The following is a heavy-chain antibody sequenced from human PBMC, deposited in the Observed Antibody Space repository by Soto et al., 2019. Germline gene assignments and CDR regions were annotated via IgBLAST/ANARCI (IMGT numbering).Heavy chain of an antibody. CDR3: ARVRIGTTSYYFDY. D-gene: IGHD1-7*01. Sequence: QVQLVQSGAEVKKPGSSVKVSCKASGGTFSSYAISWVRQAPGQGLGWMGGIIPIFGTANYAQKFQGRATITADESTSTAYMELSSMRSEDTAVYYCARVRIGTTSYYFDYWGQGTLVTVSS. V-gene: IGHV1-69*12. J-gene: IGHJ4*02. CDR1: GGTFSSYA. CDR2: IIPIFGTA.